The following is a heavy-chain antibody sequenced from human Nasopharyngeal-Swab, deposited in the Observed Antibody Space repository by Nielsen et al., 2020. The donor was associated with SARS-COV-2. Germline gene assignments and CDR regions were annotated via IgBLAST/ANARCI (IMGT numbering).Heavy chain of an antibody. CDR1: GFTFSSYA. J-gene: IGHJ6*03. Sequence: SLKISCAASGFTFSSYAMHWVRQAPGKGLEWVAVISYDGSNKYYADPVKGRFTISRDNSKNTLYLQMNSLRAEDTAVYYCARGLAVAPYYYYMDVWGKGTTVTVSS. CDR3: ARGLAVAPYYYYMDV. CDR2: ISYDGSNK. D-gene: IGHD6-19*01. V-gene: IGHV3-30-3*01.